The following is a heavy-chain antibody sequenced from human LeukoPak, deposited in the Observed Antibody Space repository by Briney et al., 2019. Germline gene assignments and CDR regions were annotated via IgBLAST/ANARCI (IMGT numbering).Heavy chain of an antibody. CDR3: ARDLEGKVAGDY. D-gene: IGHD6-13*01. Sequence: GRSLRLSRAASGFTFSSYGMHWVRQAPGKGLEWVAVIWYDGSNKYYADSVKGRFTISRDNSKNTLYLQMNSLRAEDTAVYYCARDLEGKVAGDYWGQGTLVTVSS. CDR2: IWYDGSNK. V-gene: IGHV3-33*01. CDR1: GFTFSSYG. J-gene: IGHJ4*02.